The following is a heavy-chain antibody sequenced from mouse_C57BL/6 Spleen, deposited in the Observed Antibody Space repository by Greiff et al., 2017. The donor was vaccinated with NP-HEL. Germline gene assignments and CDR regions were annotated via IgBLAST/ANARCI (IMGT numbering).Heavy chain of an antibody. J-gene: IGHJ4*01. Sequence: EVQGVESGGGLVQPGGSLKLSCAASGFTFSDYYMYWVRQTPEKRLEWVAYISNGGGSTYYPDTVKGRFTISRDNAKNTLYLQMSRLKSEDTAMYYCARGGSTMVTYYAMDYWGQGTSVTVSS. V-gene: IGHV5-12*01. CDR3: ARGGSTMVTYYAMDY. CDR1: GFTFSDYY. D-gene: IGHD2-1*01. CDR2: ISNGGGST.